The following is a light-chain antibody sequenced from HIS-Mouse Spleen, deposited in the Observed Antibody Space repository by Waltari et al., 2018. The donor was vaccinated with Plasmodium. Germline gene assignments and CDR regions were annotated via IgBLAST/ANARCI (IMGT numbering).Light chain of an antibody. CDR3: CSYAGSSTFVV. Sequence: QSALTQPASVSGSPGQSITISCTGTSSDVGSYNLVSWYQQHPGNAPKLMIYEGSHRPEGVSNRFSGSKSGNTASLTISGLQAEDEADYYCCSYAGSSTFVVFGGGTKLTVL. J-gene: IGLJ2*01. V-gene: IGLV2-23*03. CDR2: EGS. CDR1: SSDVGSYNL.